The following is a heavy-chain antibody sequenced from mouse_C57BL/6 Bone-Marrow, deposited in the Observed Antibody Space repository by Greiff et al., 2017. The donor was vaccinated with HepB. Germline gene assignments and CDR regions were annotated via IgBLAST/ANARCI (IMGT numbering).Heavy chain of an antibody. CDR1: GYTFTNYW. V-gene: IGHV1-63*01. J-gene: IGHJ2*01. CDR3: ARRGGGYFDY. CDR2: IYPGGGYT. Sequence: VHLVESGAELVRPGTSVKMSCKASGYTFTNYWIGWAKQRPGHGLEWIGDIYPGGGYTNYNEKFKGKATLTADKSSSTAYMQFSSLTSEDSAIYYCARRGGGYFDYWGQGTTLTVSS.